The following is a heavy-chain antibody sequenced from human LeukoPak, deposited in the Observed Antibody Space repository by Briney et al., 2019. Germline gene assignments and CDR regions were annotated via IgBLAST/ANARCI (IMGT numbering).Heavy chain of an antibody. CDR3: ARDAEQWLAIDY. CDR2: IWYDGSNK. J-gene: IGHJ4*02. V-gene: IGHV3-33*01. CDR1: GFTFSSYG. D-gene: IGHD6-19*01. Sequence: GGSLRLSCAASGFTFSSYGMHWVRQAPGKGLEWVAVIWYDGSNKYYADSVKGRFTISRDNSKSTLYLQMNSLRAEDTAVYYCARDAEQWLAIDYWGQGTLVTVSS.